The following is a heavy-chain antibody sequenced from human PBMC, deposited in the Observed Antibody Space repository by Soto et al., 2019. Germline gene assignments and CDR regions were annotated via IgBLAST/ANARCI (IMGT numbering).Heavy chain of an antibody. CDR1: GYTFTSYG. CDR3: ARDYYGSGSYFSYYYGMDV. Sequence: GASVKVSCKASGYTFTSYGISWVRQAPGQGLEWMGWISAYNGNTNYAQKLQGRVTMTTDTSTGTAYMELRSLRSDDTAVYYCARDYYGSGSYFSYYYGMDVWGQGTTVTVSS. V-gene: IGHV1-18*04. CDR2: ISAYNGNT. D-gene: IGHD3-10*01. J-gene: IGHJ6*02.